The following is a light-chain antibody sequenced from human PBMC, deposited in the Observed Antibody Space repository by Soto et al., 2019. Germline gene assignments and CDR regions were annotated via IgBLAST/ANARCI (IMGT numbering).Light chain of an antibody. CDR1: SSDVGAYNY. V-gene: IGLV2-8*01. J-gene: IGLJ1*01. CDR2: EVS. CDR3: SSYAGGNNYV. Sequence: QSVLTQPPSASGSPGQAVTISCTGTSSDVGAYNYVSWYQQHPGKAPKLMIYEVSKRPSGVPDRFSGFKSGNTASLTVSGLQAEDEADYYCSSYAGGNNYVFGTGTKVTVL.